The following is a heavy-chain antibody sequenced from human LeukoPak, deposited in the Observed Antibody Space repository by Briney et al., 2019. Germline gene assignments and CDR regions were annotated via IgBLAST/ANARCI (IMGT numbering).Heavy chain of an antibody. Sequence: GGSLRLSCAASGFTFSSLEMNWVRQAPGKGLEWVSYVDSSGSIIYYADSVKGRFTISRDNAKNSLYLQMNSLRVEDTAVYFCARPVNSLFDPWGQGTLITVSS. CDR3: ARPVNSLFDP. J-gene: IGHJ5*02. D-gene: IGHD4-23*01. V-gene: IGHV3-48*03. CDR1: GFTFSSLE. CDR2: VDSSGSII.